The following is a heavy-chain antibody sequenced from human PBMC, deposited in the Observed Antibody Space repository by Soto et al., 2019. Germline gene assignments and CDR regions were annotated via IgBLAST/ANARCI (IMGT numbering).Heavy chain of an antibody. J-gene: IGHJ4*02. CDR2: IIPIFGTA. CDR1: GGTFSSYA. D-gene: IGHD3-22*01. V-gene: IGHV1-69*12. CDR3: ARAMRGWKLHY. Sequence: QVQLMQSGAEVQKPGSSVKVSCKASGGTFSSYAISWVRQAPGQGLGWLGGIIPIFGTANYGQKFQGGVTITADEATRTAYVDLSRLRSEDKAVYYFARAMRGWKLHYWGQETMVTVFS.